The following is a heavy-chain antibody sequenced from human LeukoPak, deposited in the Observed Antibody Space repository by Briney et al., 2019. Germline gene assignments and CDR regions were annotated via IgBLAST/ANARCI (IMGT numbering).Heavy chain of an antibody. V-gene: IGHV4-39*01. CDR2: IYYSGST. CDR1: GGSISSGSYY. D-gene: IGHD3-10*01. CDR3: ARGLRITMVRGVIMSAFDI. Sequence: PSETLSLTCTVSGGSISSGSYYWSWIRQPAGKGLEWIGSIYYSGSTYYNPSLKSRVTISVDTSKNQFSLKLSSVTAADTAVYYCARGLRITMVRGVIMSAFDIWGQGTMVTVSS. J-gene: IGHJ3*02.